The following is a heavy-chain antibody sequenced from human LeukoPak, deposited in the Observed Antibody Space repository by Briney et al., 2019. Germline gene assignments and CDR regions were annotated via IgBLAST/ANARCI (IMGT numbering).Heavy chain of an antibody. Sequence: ASVKVSCKASGYTFTSYYMHWVRQAPGQGLEWMGWINPNSGGTNYAQKFQGRVTMTRDTSISTAYMELSRLRSDDTAVYYCARTYSQRGYYFDYWGQGTPVTVSS. CDR1: GYTFTSYY. CDR2: INPNSGGT. D-gene: IGHD5-18*01. CDR3: ARTYSQRGYYFDY. J-gene: IGHJ4*02. V-gene: IGHV1-2*02.